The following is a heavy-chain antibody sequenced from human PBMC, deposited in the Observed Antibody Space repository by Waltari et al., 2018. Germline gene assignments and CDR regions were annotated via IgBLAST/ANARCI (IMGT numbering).Heavy chain of an antibody. J-gene: IGHJ6*03. D-gene: IGHD1-26*01. CDR3: ARADTSTSYFYYYMDV. CDR1: GGSTSTYY. Sequence: QVQLQESGPGLVKPSETLSLTCTVSGGSTSTYYWSWVRQSPGEGLEWIGYIHYSGSSCYNPSRRGRVAISLDTPNNQFSLRLRSVTAADAAIYYCARADTSTSYFYYYMDVWGKGTTVTVSS. V-gene: IGHV4-59*01. CDR2: IHYSGSS.